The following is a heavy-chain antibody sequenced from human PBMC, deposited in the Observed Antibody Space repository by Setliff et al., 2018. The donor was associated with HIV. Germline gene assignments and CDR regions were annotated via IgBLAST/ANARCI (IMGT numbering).Heavy chain of an antibody. CDR3: TRIRAMVRGVTSYDAFDI. J-gene: IGHJ3*02. V-gene: IGHV1-8*01. CDR1: GYTFTSFD. Sequence: ASVKVSCKASGYTFTSFDINWVRQATGQGLEWMGWMNPNSGNSGFAQKFQGRVTMTRNSSISTAYMELSSLRFDVTAVYYCTRIRAMVRGVTSYDAFDIWGQGTKVTVSS. CDR2: MNPNSGNS. D-gene: IGHD3-10*01.